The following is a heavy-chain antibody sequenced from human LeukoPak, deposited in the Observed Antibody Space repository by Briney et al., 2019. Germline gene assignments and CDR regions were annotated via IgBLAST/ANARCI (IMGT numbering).Heavy chain of an antibody. J-gene: IGHJ4*02. V-gene: IGHV4-59*08. Sequence: GSLRLSCAASGFTFSSYGMHWVRQAPGKGLEWIAYIFDSGDTRYNPSLKSRVTISVDTSKNQFSLKLNSVTAADTAVYYCARHPLRGGFDYWGQGTLVTVSS. CDR2: IFDSGDT. CDR3: ARHPLRGGFDY. CDR1: GFTFSSYG.